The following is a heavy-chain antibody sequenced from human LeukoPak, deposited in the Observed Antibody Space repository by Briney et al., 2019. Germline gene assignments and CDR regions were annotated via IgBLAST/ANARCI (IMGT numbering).Heavy chain of an antibody. V-gene: IGHV3-66*01. D-gene: IGHD2-21*02. J-gene: IGHJ3*02. CDR3: ASIGYCGGDCYDAFDI. CDR1: GFTLSSNY. CDR2: IYSGGST. Sequence: GGSLRLSCAASGFTLSSNYMSWVRQAPGKGLEWVSVIYSGGSTYYADSVKGRFTISRDNSKNTLYLQMNSLRAEDTAVYYCASIGYCGGDCYDAFDIWGQGTMVTVSS.